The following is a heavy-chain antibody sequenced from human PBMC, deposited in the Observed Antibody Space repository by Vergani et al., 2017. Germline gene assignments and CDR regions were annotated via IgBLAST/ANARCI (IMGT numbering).Heavy chain of an antibody. J-gene: IGHJ4*02. V-gene: IGHV3-20*02. CDR2: INWNGGST. CDR1: GFTFDDYG. D-gene: IGHD3-22*01. Sequence: EVQLVESGGGVVQPGGSLRLSFAASGFTFDDYGMSWVRQAPGKGLEWVSGINWNGGSTGYADSVKGRFTSSRDNAKNSLYLQMNRLRAEDTALYHVARRDPYYYDSSGYYFLGYWGQGTLVTVSS. CDR3: ARRDPYYYDSSGYYFLGY.